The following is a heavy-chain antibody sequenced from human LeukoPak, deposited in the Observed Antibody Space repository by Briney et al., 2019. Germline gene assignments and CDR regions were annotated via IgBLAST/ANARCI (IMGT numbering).Heavy chain of an antibody. D-gene: IGHD5-12*01. CDR2: IYYTGST. J-gene: IGHJ5*02. Sequence: SETLSLTCAVSGGSISSSGHFWSWLRQHPGKGMEWIGYIYYTGSTYYNPSLKRRLTISVDTSKNQFSLKLSSVTAADTAVYYCARGYGPFDPWGQGTLVTVSS. V-gene: IGHV4-31*11. CDR1: GGSISSSGHF. CDR3: ARGYGPFDP.